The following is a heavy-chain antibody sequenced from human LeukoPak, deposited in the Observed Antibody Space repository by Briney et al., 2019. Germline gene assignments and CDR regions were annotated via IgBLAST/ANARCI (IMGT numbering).Heavy chain of an antibody. CDR3: ARDGAHGATDDILTGYYPFDY. Sequence: SETLSLTCTVSGGSISSSSYYWGWIRQPPGKGLEWIGSIYYSGSTYYNPSLKSRVTISVDTSKNQFSLKLSSVTAADTAVYYCARDGAHGATDDILTGYYPFDYWGQGTLVTVSS. CDR2: IYYSGST. J-gene: IGHJ4*02. V-gene: IGHV4-39*07. D-gene: IGHD3-9*01. CDR1: GGSISSSSYY.